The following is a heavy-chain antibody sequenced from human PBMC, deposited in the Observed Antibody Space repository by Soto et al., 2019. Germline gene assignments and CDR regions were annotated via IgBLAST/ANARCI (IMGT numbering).Heavy chain of an antibody. V-gene: IGHV3-30*18. Sequence: PGGSLRLSCAASGFTFSNHDIHWVRQASGKGLEWVALISYDGSKTSYGDSVKGRFTISRDNSKNTLYLQMNSLRAEDTAVYYCAKETQYYYGTGSYPYDAFDVWGQGTLVTVSS. D-gene: IGHD3-10*01. CDR3: AKETQYYYGTGSYPYDAFDV. J-gene: IGHJ3*01. CDR2: ISYDGSKT. CDR1: GFTFSNHD.